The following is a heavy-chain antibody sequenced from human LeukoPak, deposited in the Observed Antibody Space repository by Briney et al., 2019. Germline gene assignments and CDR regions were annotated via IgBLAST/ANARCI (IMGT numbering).Heavy chain of an antibody. CDR2: IIPIFGTA. V-gene: IGHV1-69*05. CDR1: GGTFSSYA. D-gene: IGHD2-2*01. Sequence: SVKVSCKASGGTFSSYAISWVRQAPGQGLEWMGRIIPIFGTANYAQKFQGRVTITTDESTSTAYMELSSLRSEDTAVYYCARGYCSSTSCSEGSFDYWGQGTLVTVSS. CDR3: ARGYCSSTSCSEGSFDY. J-gene: IGHJ4*02.